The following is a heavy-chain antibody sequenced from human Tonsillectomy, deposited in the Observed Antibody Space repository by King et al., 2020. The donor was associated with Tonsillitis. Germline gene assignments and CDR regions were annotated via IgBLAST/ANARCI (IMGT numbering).Heavy chain of an antibody. V-gene: IGHV4-59*08. CDR3: ARRMWGYYYYMDV. D-gene: IGHD7-27*01. Sequence: VQLQESGPGLVKPSETLSLTCTVSGGSISSYYWSWIRQPPGKGLEWIGCYLYNGSTTYNPSLKSRGTTSVDTSKNQFSLMLGSVTAADTAVYYCARRMWGYYYYMDVWGKGTTVTVSS. CDR2: YLYNGST. CDR1: GGSISSYY. J-gene: IGHJ6*03.